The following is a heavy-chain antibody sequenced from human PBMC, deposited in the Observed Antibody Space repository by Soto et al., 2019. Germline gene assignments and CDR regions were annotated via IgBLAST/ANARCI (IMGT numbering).Heavy chain of an antibody. CDR2: INPSGSST. J-gene: IGHJ6*02. Sequence: ASVKVSCKASEYTFTSYYMHWVRQAPGQGLEWMGIINPSGSSTSYAQNFQGRVTMTRDTSTSTVYMELSSLRSEDTADYYCASGRVGATPLYYYAMDVWGQGTTVTVSS. CDR1: EYTFTSYY. V-gene: IGHV1-46*01. CDR3: ASGRVGATPLYYYAMDV. D-gene: IGHD1-26*01.